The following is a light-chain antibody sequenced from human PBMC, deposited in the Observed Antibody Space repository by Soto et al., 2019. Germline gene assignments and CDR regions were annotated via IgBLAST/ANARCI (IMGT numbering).Light chain of an antibody. Sequence: QSALTQPLSASGSPGQSVTISCTGTSGDVGGYNNVSWYQQHPGKAPKLMIFEVGERPSGVPDRFSASKSGNTASLTVSGLQAEDEADYYCSSYAGSNNYVFGTGTKVTVL. CDR1: SGDVGGYNN. CDR2: EVG. CDR3: SSYAGSNNYV. V-gene: IGLV2-8*01. J-gene: IGLJ1*01.